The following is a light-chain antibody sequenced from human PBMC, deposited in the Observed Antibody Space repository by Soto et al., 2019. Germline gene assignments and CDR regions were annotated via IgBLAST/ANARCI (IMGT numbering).Light chain of an antibody. V-gene: IGKV3-15*01. J-gene: IGKJ4*01. CDR1: QSVSSN. CDR2: GAS. Sequence: SQSVSSNLASYQQKPGRAPSLLIYGASTRATGIAARFSGSGSGREFALPTISLQYEDFSVYYCQQYNNWPPLTFGGGTKVDIK. CDR3: QQYNNWPPLT.